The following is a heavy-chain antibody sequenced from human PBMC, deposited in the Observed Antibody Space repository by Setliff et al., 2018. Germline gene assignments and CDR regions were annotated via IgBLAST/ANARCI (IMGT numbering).Heavy chain of an antibody. J-gene: IGHJ6*03. CDR1: GGSFSAYY. V-gene: IGHV4-34*01. CDR3: ASGRKAAQGEDYYYYMDV. CDR2: INHSGST. D-gene: IGHD6-6*01. Sequence: PSETLSLTCAVYGGSFSAYYWSWIRQPPGKGLEWIGEINHSGSTNYNPSLKSRVTISVDTSKNQFSLKLSSVTAADTAVYYCASGRKAAQGEDYYYYMDVWGKGTTVTVSS.